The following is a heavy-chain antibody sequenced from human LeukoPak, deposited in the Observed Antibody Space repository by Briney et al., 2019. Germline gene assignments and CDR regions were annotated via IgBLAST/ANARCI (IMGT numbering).Heavy chain of an antibody. Sequence: GGSLRLSCAASGFTVSNNYMTWVRQAPGKGLEWVSSLSNDAVKTYYADSVKGRFTISRDNSKNTLYLEVNSLRAEDTAVYYCARYSVPATIGWGAFDIWGQGTMVTVSS. J-gene: IGHJ3*02. CDR1: GFTVSNNY. CDR2: LSNDAVKT. D-gene: IGHD2-2*01. V-gene: IGHV3-53*01. CDR3: ARYSVPATIGWGAFDI.